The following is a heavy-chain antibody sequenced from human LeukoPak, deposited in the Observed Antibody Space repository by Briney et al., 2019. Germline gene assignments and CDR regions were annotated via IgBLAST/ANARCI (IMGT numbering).Heavy chain of an antibody. D-gene: IGHD3-10*01. CDR3: AKEARITMVRGVIPHFDY. V-gene: IGHV3-30*04. CDR2: ISYNGGRK. J-gene: IGHJ4*02. CDR1: GFSFSGYA. Sequence: GGSLRLSCAASGFSFSGYAIHWVRQAPGKGLEWVALISYNGGRKDYADSVKGRFTIDRDNSKNTLYLQMNSLRAEDTAVYYCAKEARITMVRGVIPHFDYWGQGTLVTVSS.